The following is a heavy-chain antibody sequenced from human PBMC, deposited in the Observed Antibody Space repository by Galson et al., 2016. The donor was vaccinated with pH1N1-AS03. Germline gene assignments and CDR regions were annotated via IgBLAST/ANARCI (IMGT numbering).Heavy chain of an antibody. D-gene: IGHD3-3*01. V-gene: IGHV5-51*01. CDR2: IYPGDSGT. CDR3: AIRVDFWRGLPYYFDY. J-gene: IGHJ4*02. CDR1: GYRFTSYW. Sequence: QSGAEVKKPGESLKISCKGSGYRFTSYWIGWVRQMPGKGLEWMGVIYPGDSGTRYSPSFQGQVTISVDKSISTAYLQWSSLKASDTAMYYCAIRVDFWRGLPYYFDYWGQGTLVTVSS.